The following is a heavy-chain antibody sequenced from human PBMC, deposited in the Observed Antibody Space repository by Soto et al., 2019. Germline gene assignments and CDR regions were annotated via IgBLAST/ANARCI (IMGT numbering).Heavy chain of an antibody. D-gene: IGHD3-9*01. CDR2: ISYDGSNK. CDR3: ARDRSYYDILTGQYGMDV. CDR1: GFTFSSYA. Sequence: PGGSLRLSCAASGFTFSSYAMHWVRQAPGKGLEWVAVISYDGSNKYYADSVKGRFTISRDNPKNTLYLQMNSLRAEDTAVYYCARDRSYYDILTGQYGMDVWGQGTTVTVSS. J-gene: IGHJ6*02. V-gene: IGHV3-30*04.